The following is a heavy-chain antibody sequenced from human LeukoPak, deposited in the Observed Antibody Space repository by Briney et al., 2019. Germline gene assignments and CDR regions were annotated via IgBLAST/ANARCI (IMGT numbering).Heavy chain of an antibody. CDR3: ARAGYNNRYYFDY. D-gene: IGHD1-14*01. J-gene: IGHJ4*02. Sequence: GESLKISCKGSGYSFTNYWIGWVRQMPGKGLEWMGIIYPGDSDTRYSPSFQGQVTISADKSISTAYLQWSSLKASDTAMYYCARAGYNNRYYFDYWGQGTLVTVSS. V-gene: IGHV5-51*01. CDR2: IYPGDSDT. CDR1: GYSFTNYW.